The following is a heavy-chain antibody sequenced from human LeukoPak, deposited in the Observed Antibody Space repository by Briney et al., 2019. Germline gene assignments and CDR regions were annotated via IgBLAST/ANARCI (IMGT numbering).Heavy chain of an antibody. CDR1: GFTFSSYA. J-gene: IGHJ6*02. V-gene: IGHV3-30-3*01. Sequence: GGSLRLSCAASGFTFSSYAMHWVRQAPGKGLEWVAVISYDGSNKYYADSVKGRFTISRDNSKNTLYLQMNSLRAEDTAVYYCARDLTGGWVYYYYGMDVWGQGTTVTVSS. D-gene: IGHD6-19*01. CDR3: ARDLTGGWVYYYYGMDV. CDR2: ISYDGSNK.